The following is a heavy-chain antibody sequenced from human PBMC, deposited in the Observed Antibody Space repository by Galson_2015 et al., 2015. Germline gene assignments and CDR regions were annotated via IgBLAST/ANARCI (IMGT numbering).Heavy chain of an antibody. CDR1: GGTFSSYA. CDR2: IIPIFGTA. Sequence: SVKVSCKASGGTFSSYAISWVRQAPGQGLEWMGGIIPIFGTANYAQKFQGRVTITADESTSTAYMELSSLRSEDTAVYYCARGTDAVAGTWDYWGQGTLVTVSS. D-gene: IGHD6-19*01. J-gene: IGHJ4*02. V-gene: IGHV1-69*13. CDR3: ARGTDAVAGTWDY.